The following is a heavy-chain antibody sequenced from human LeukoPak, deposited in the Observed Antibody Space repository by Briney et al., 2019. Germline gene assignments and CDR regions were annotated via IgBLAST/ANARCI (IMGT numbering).Heavy chain of an antibody. V-gene: IGHV3-23*01. CDR2: ISGSGGST. CDR3: AKGGGYCSSTSCYGAFDI. Sequence: GGSLRLSCAASGFTFSSYTMSWVRQAPGKGLEWGSAISGSGGSTYYADSVKGRFTISRDNSKNTLYLQMNSLRAEDTAVYFCAKGGGYCSSTSCYGAFDIWGQGTMVTVSS. D-gene: IGHD2-2*01. J-gene: IGHJ3*02. CDR1: GFTFSSYT.